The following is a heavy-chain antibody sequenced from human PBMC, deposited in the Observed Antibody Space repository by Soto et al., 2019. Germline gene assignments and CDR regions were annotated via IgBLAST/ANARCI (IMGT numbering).Heavy chain of an antibody. CDR1: GGSISSATYY. J-gene: IGHJ4*02. CDR2: IYYSGDT. Sequence: QLEMQASGPGLVRPSETLSLTCTVSGGSISSATYYWGWIRQPPGKGLEWVGSIYYSGDTYYSPSLKSRATISLATSMNQFSLNLTSVSAADTAMYYCARQATTSWSYWGQGTLVTVSS. D-gene: IGHD2-2*01. V-gene: IGHV4-39*01. CDR3: ARQATTSWSY.